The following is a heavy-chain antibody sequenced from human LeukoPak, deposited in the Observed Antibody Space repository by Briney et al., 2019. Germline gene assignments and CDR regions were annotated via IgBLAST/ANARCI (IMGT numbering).Heavy chain of an antibody. CDR2: IYHSGST. Sequence: SETLSLTCTVSGYSISSGYYWGWIRQPPGKGLEWIGSIYHSGSTYYNPSLKSRVTISVDTSKNQFSLKLSSVTAADTAVYYCARLTNYLFDYWGQGTLVTVSS. CDR3: ARLTNYLFDY. CDR1: GYSISSGYY. J-gene: IGHJ4*02. D-gene: IGHD4/OR15-4a*01. V-gene: IGHV4-38-2*02.